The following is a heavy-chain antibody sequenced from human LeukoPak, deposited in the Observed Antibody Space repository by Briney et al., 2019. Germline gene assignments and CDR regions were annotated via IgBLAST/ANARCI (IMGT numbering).Heavy chain of an antibody. Sequence: ASVKVSCKASGYTFTGYYVHWVRQAPGQGLEWMGWMNPKSGGTNYAQKFEARVTMNRDTSISTAYMELSRLRFDDTAVYYCARDPSSSTFDPWGQGTLVTVSS. CDR2: MNPKSGGT. CDR3: ARDPSSSTFDP. J-gene: IGHJ5*02. V-gene: IGHV1-2*02. CDR1: GYTFTGYY. D-gene: IGHD6-6*01.